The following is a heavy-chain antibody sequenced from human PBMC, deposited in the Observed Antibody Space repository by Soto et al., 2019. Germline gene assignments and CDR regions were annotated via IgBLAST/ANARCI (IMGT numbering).Heavy chain of an antibody. V-gene: IGHV4-59*01. CDR3: GRVGNLPFNWNDFPPRAPDVFFHS. CDR2: IYYSGST. Sequence: SETLSLTCTVSGGSISSYYWSWIRQPPGKGLEWIGYIYYSGSTNYNPSLKSRVTISVDTSKNQFSLKLSSVTAAGTAVYYCGRVGNLPFNWNDFPPRAPDVFFHSWGKGPLVTVS. CDR1: GGSISSYY. D-gene: IGHD1-20*01. J-gene: IGHJ4*02.